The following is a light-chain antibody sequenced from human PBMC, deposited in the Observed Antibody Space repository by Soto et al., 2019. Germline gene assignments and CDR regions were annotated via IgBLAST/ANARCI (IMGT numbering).Light chain of an antibody. CDR2: DAS. CDR1: QAITNY. Sequence: DIPMTQSQSSLSASLGDRAPITGQASQAITNYLNGYQQKPGKPPKLLIYDASNLETGVPSRFSGSGSGTDFTFTISSLQPEDIATYYCQQYDNLPLTFGGGTKVEIK. CDR3: QQYDNLPLT. J-gene: IGKJ4*01. V-gene: IGKV1-33*01.